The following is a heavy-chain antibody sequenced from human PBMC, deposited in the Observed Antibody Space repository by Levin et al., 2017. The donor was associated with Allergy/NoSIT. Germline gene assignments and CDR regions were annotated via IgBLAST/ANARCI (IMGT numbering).Heavy chain of an antibody. Sequence: SGGSLRLSCAASGFTVSSNYMSWVRQAPGKGLEWVSVIYSGGSTYYADSVKGRFTISRDNSKNTLYLQMNSLRAEDTAVYYCARDRHGLGGWFDPWGQGTLVTVSS. D-gene: IGHD3-16*01. J-gene: IGHJ5*02. CDR3: ARDRHGLGGWFDP. V-gene: IGHV3-66*01. CDR2: IYSGGST. CDR1: GFTVSSNY.